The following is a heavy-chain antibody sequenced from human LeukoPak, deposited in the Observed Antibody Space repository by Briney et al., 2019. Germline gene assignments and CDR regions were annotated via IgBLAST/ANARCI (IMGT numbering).Heavy chain of an antibody. CDR1: GGTFSSYA. V-gene: IGHV1-69*06. D-gene: IGHD2-2*01. CDR3: ARETGYCSSTSCSLYYYYMDV. Sequence: SVKVSCKASGGTFSSYAISRVRQAPGQGLEWMGGIIPIFGTANYAQKFQGRVTITADKSTSTAYMELSSLRSEDTAVYYCARETGYCSSTSCSLYYYYMDVWGKGTTVTVS. CDR2: IIPIFGTA. J-gene: IGHJ6*03.